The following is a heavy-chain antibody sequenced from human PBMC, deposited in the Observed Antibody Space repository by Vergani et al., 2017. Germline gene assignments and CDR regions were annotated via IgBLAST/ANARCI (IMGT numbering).Heavy chain of an antibody. CDR2: ISSSSSTI. Sequence: EVQLVESGGGLVQPGGSLRLSCAASGFTFSSYSMNWVRQAPGKGLEWVSYISSSSSTIYYADSVKGRFTISRDNAKNSLYLQMNSLRDEDTAVYYCARASIVGATTPWTALTHFDYWGQGTLVTVSS. V-gene: IGHV3-48*02. D-gene: IGHD1-26*01. CDR3: ARASIVGATTPWTALTHFDY. J-gene: IGHJ4*02. CDR1: GFTFSSYS.